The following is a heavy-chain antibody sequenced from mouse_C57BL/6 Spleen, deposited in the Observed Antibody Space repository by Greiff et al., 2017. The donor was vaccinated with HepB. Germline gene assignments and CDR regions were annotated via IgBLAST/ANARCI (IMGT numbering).Heavy chain of an antibody. J-gene: IGHJ1*03. V-gene: IGHV1-72*01. CDR2: IDPNSGGT. CDR3: ARSEYFDV. CDR1: GYTFTSYW. Sequence: VQLQQSGAELVKPGASVKLSCNASGYTFTSYWMHWVKQRPGRGLEWIGRIDPNSGGTKYNEKFKSKATLTVDKPSSTAYMQLSSLTSEDSAVYYCARSEYFDVWGTGTTVTVSS.